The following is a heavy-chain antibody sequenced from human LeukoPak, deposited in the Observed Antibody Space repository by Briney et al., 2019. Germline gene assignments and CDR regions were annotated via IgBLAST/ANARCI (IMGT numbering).Heavy chain of an antibody. V-gene: IGHV1-18*01. CDR2: ISAYNGDT. CDR3: ARDFRGNSSSASLDY. D-gene: IGHD6-6*01. Sequence: ASVKVSCKASGYTFTNYGISWVRQAPGQGLEWMGWISAYNGDTNYVQKLQGRVTMTTDTSTSTAFMELRSLRSDDTAVYYCARDFRGNSSSASLDYWGQGTLVTVSS. J-gene: IGHJ4*02. CDR1: GYTFTNYG.